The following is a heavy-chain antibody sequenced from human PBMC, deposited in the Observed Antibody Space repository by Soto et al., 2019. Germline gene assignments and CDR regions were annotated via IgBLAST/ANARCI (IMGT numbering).Heavy chain of an antibody. CDR1: GFTFSSYS. Sequence: PGGSLRLSCAASGFTFSSYSMNWVRQAPGKGLEWVSSISSSSSYIYYADSVKGRFTISRDNAKNSLYLQMNSLRAEDTAVYYCARDSVANIVVVSRFNEFDYWGQGTLVTSPQ. CDR3: ARDSVANIVVVSRFNEFDY. J-gene: IGHJ4*02. D-gene: IGHD2-21*01. V-gene: IGHV3-21*01. CDR2: ISSSSSYI.